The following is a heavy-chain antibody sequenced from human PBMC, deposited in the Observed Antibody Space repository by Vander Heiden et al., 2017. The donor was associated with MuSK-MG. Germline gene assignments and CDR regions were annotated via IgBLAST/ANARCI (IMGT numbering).Heavy chain of an antibody. CDR3: AHNSPEQQLVLGGFDY. CDR1: GFSLSTSGVG. V-gene: IGHV2-5*01. Sequence: QITLTESGPTLVKPTQTLTLTCPFSGFSLSTSGVGVGWIRQPPGKALEGLALIYWNDDKRYSTSLKSRLTITKDTSKNQVILTMTNMDPVDTATYYCAHNSPEQQLVLGGFDYWGQGTLVTVSS. J-gene: IGHJ4*02. CDR2: IYWNDDK. D-gene: IGHD6-13*01.